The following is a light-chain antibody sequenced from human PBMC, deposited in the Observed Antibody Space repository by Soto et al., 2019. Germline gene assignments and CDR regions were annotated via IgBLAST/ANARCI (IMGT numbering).Light chain of an antibody. V-gene: IGLV7-43*01. J-gene: IGLJ1*01. CDR2: GTN. CDR1: TGAVTSGYY. CDR3: LLYYGGAYV. Sequence: QAVVTQEPSLTVSPGGTVTLTCAPSTGAVTSGYYPNWFQQKPGQAPRALIYGTNNRHSWTPARFSGSLLGGKAALTLSGVQPEDEAEYYCLLYYGGAYVFGTGTKVTVL.